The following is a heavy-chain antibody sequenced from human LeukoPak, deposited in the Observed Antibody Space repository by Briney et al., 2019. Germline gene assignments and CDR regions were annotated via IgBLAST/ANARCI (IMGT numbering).Heavy chain of an antibody. CDR3: VGSDSNDAFDI. V-gene: IGHV1-18*01. J-gene: IGHJ3*02. CDR1: GYTFTSYG. Sequence: GASVKVSCKASGYTFTSYGISWVRQAPGQGLEWMGWISAYNGNTNYAQKLQGRVTMTTDTSTSTAYMELRSLRSDDTAVYCCVGSDSNDAFDIWGQGTMVTVSS. CDR2: ISAYNGNT. D-gene: IGHD5-18*01.